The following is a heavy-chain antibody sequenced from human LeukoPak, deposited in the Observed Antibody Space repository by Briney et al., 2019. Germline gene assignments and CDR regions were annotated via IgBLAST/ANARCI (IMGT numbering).Heavy chain of an antibody. V-gene: IGHV5-10-1*01. D-gene: IGHD3-9*01. CDR3: ARGALTISSTLYYFDY. CDR1: GSRFTSYW. J-gene: IGHJ4*02. CDR2: IDPSDSYT. Sequence: GESLKISCKGSGSRFTSYWISWVRQMPGKGLEWMGRIDPSDSYTNYSPSFQGHVTISADKSISTAYLQWSSLKASDTAMYYCARGALTISSTLYYFDYWGQGTLVTVSS.